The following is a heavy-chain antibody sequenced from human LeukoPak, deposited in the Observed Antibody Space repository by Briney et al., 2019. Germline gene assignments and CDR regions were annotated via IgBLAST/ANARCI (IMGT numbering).Heavy chain of an antibody. CDR2: INHSGST. V-gene: IGHV4-34*01. Sequence: SETLSLTCAVYGGSFSGYYWSWIRQPPGKELEWIGEINHSGSTNYNPSLKSRVTISVDTSKNQFSLKLSSVTAADTAVYYCAREVVAATPRFDPWGQGTLVTVSS. CDR1: GGSFSGYY. CDR3: AREVVAATPRFDP. J-gene: IGHJ5*02. D-gene: IGHD2-15*01.